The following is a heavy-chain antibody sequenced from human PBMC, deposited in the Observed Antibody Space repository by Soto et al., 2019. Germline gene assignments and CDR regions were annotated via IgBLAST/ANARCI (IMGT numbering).Heavy chain of an antibody. CDR1: GGSISSSNW. Sequence: PSETLSLTCAVSGGSISSSNWWSWVRQPPGKGLEWIGEIYHSGSTNYNPSLKSRVTISVDKSKNQFSLKLSSVTAADTAVYYCARRGYSSSWYYYYGMDVWGQGTTVTVSS. CDR2: IYHSGST. J-gene: IGHJ6*02. CDR3: ARRGYSSSWYYYYGMDV. V-gene: IGHV4-4*02. D-gene: IGHD6-13*01.